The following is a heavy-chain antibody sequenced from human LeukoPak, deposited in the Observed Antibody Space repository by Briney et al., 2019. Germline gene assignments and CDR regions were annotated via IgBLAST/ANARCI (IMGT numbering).Heavy chain of an antibody. CDR1: GFTFSSYE. V-gene: IGHV3-7*01. J-gene: IGHJ4*02. CDR2: IKEDGSGK. CDR3: ARDYDYVWGSFRYYFFDY. Sequence: GGSLRLSCAASGFTFSSYEMTWVRQAPGKGLEWVADIKEDGSGKNYVDSVKGRFTISRDNAKNSLYLQMNSLRAEDTAVYYCARDYDYVWGSFRYYFFDYWGQGTLVTVSS. D-gene: IGHD3-16*02.